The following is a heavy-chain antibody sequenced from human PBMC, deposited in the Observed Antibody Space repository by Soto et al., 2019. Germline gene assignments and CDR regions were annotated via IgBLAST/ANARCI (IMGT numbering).Heavy chain of an antibody. Sequence: ASVKVSCKASGYTFTGYYMHWVRQAPGQGLEWMGWINPNSGGTNYAQKFQGWVTMTRDTSISTAYMELSRLRSDDTAVYYCARDLITGTGNYGMDVSGQGTTVTVS. J-gene: IGHJ6*02. CDR2: INPNSGGT. D-gene: IGHD3-10*01. V-gene: IGHV1-2*04. CDR1: GYTFTGYY. CDR3: ARDLITGTGNYGMDV.